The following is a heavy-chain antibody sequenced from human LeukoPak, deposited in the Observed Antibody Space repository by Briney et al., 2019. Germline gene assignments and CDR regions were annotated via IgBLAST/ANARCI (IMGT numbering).Heavy chain of an antibody. CDR2: ISSSGSTI. J-gene: IGHJ5*02. D-gene: IGHD3-10*01. CDR1: GFTFSSYE. Sequence: PGGSLRLSCAASGFTFSSYEMNWVRQAPGKGPEWVSYISSSGSTIYYADSVKGRFTISRDNAKNSLYLQMSSLRAEDTAVYYCARDLSSGSYNWFDPWGQGTLVTVSS. CDR3: ARDLSSGSYNWFDP. V-gene: IGHV3-48*03.